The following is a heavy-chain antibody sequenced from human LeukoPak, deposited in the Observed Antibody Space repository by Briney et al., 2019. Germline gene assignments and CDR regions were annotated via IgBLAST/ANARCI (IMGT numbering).Heavy chain of an antibody. CDR1: GFTFSSYA. Sequence: PGGPLRLSCAASGFTFSSYAMHWVRQAPGKGLEWVAVISYDGSNKYYADSVKGRFTISRDNSRNTLYLQMNSLRAEDTAVYYCAKSPTPRMVHPPDFWGQGTLVTVSS. V-gene: IGHV3-30*04. J-gene: IGHJ4*02. D-gene: IGHD3-10*01. CDR2: ISYDGSNK. CDR3: AKSPTPRMVHPPDF.